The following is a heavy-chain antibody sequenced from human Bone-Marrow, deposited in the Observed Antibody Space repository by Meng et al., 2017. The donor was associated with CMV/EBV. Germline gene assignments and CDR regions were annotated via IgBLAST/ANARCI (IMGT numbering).Heavy chain of an antibody. Sequence: ASVKVSCKASGYTFTSYYMHWVRQAPGQGLEWMGIINPSGGSTSYAQKFQGRVTMTRDTSTSTVYMELSSLRSDDTAVYYCARTEGDIVVVPAAIGPPGMDVWGQGTTVTLSS. CDR2: INPSGGST. V-gene: IGHV1-46*01. CDR3: ARTEGDIVVVPAAIGPPGMDV. CDR1: GYTFTSYY. J-gene: IGHJ6*02. D-gene: IGHD2-2*01.